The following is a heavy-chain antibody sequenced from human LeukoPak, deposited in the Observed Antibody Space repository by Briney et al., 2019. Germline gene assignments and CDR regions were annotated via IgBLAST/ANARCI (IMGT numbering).Heavy chain of an antibody. Sequence: SETLSLTCTVSGCSISSSSYYWGWIRHPPGKRLERSGCIYYSGNTYYNPSLKSRVTISVDPSKNQVSLKLRSVTAADTAVYYCARSIVAGTRKVDYWGQGTLVTVSS. V-gene: IGHV4-39*01. J-gene: IGHJ4*02. CDR2: IYYSGNT. CDR1: GCSISSSSYY. D-gene: IGHD5-12*01. CDR3: ARSIVAGTRKVDY.